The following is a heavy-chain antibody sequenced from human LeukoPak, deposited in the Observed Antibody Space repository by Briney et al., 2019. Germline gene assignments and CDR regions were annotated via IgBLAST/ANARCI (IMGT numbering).Heavy chain of an antibody. CDR1: GCTLTELS. J-gene: IGHJ5*02. V-gene: IGHV1-24*01. D-gene: IGHD3-22*01. Sequence: ASVKVSCKVSGCTLTELSMHWVRQAPGKGLEWMGGFDPEDGETIYAQKFQGRVTMTEDTSTDTAYMELSSLRSEDTAVYYCATLGYYDSSGYYYDWFDPWGQGTLVTVSS. CDR2: FDPEDGET. CDR3: ATLGYYDSSGYYYDWFDP.